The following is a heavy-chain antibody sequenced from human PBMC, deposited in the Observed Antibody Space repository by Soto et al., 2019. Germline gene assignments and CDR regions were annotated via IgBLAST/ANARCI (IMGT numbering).Heavy chain of an antibody. V-gene: IGHV4-39*01. CDR1: GGSVTNSSYY. J-gene: IGHJ4*02. CDR2: VYYRGRS. D-gene: IGHD4-17*01. Sequence: SETLSLTCTVSGGSVTNSSYYWGWIRQSPGKGLEWIGSVYYRGRSYSKSSVKSRVTISVDTSKNRFSLSLNSVTASDTAVYFCVSYRTTVPHRDFHAYWAPRSLVTVSA. CDR3: VSYRTTVPHRDFHAY.